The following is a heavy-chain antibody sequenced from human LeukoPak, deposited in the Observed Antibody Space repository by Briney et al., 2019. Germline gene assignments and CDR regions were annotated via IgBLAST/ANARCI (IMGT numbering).Heavy chain of an antibody. D-gene: IGHD3-10*01. J-gene: IGHJ6*02. CDR3: AGTFGEFPTRPEYYGMDV. CDR2: INSDGRRT. V-gene: IGHV3-74*01. CDR1: GFTFSNYW. Sequence: PGGSLRLSCAASGFTFSNYWMHWVRQAPGKGLVWVSRINSDGRRTTYADSVKGRFTISRDNAKNTLYLQMNSLRAEDTAVYYCAGTFGEFPTRPEYYGMDVWGQGTTVTVSS.